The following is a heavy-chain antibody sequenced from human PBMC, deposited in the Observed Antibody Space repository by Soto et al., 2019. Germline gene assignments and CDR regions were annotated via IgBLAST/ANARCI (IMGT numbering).Heavy chain of an antibody. CDR2: ISSSSSYI. V-gene: IGHV3-21*01. J-gene: IGHJ5*02. CDR3: ARAGSGGGNWVDP. Sequence: EVQLVESGGGLVKPGGSLRLSCAASGFTFSSYSMNWVRQAPGKGLEWVSSISSSSSYIYYADSVKGRFTISRDNAKNSLYLQMNSLRAGETAVYYCARAGSGGGNWVDPWGQGTLVTVSS. D-gene: IGHD2-15*01. CDR1: GFTFSSYS.